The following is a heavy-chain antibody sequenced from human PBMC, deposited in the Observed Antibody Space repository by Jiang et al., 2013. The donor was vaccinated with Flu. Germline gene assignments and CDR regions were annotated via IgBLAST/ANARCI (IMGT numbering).Heavy chain of an antibody. Sequence: VQLLESGGGLVKPGGSLRLSCAASGFTFSDYYMSWIRQAPGKGLEWVSYISSSSSYTNYADSVKGRFTISRDNAKNSLYLQMNSLRAEDTAVYYCARDRRLRFTMHGCFDPWGQGTLVTVSS. D-gene: IGHD3-16*01. CDR2: ISSSSSYT. V-gene: IGHV3-11*06. J-gene: IGHJ5*02. CDR1: GFTFSDYY. CDR3: ARDRRLRFTMHGCFDP.